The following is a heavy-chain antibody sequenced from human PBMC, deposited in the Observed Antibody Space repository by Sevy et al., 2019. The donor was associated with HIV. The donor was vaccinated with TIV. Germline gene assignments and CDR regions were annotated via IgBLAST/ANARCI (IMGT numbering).Heavy chain of an antibody. J-gene: IGHJ4*02. CDR2: IWYDGSNK. CDR3: ARDYSDSSSPPDY. Sequence: GGSLRLSCAASGFTFSSYGMHWVRQAPGKGLEWVAVIWYDGSNKYYAGSVKGRFTISRDNSKNTLYLQMNSLRAEYTAVYYCARDYSDSSSPPDYWGQGTLVTVSS. CDR1: GFTFSSYG. V-gene: IGHV3-33*01. D-gene: IGHD6-6*01.